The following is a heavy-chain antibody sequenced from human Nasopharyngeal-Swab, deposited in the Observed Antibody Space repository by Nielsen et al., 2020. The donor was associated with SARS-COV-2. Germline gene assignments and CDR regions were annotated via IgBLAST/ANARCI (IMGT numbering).Heavy chain of an antibody. CDR2: IWYDGSNK. J-gene: IGHJ4*02. CDR3: AREDNVRNYFDY. D-gene: IGHD1-14*01. CDR1: GFTFFSYG. V-gene: IGHV3-33*01. Sequence: GESLKISCAASGFTFFSYGMHWVRQAPGKGLEWVAVIWYDGSNKYYADSVRGRFTISRDNSKNTLYLQMSSLRAEDTAVYYCAREDNVRNYFDYWGQGTLVTVSS.